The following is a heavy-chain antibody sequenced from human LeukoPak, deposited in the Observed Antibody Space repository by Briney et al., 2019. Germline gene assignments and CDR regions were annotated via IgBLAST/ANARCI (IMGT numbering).Heavy chain of an antibody. CDR3: ARGYEGLRYFDWLLLGWFDP. Sequence: PGGSLRLSCAASGFTFSSYSMNWVRQAPGKGLEWVSSISSSSSYIYYADSVKGRFTISRDNAKNSLYLQMNSLRSDDTAVYYCARGYEGLRYFDWLLLGWFDPWGQGTLVTVSS. V-gene: IGHV3-21*04. D-gene: IGHD3-9*01. CDR1: GFTFSSYS. J-gene: IGHJ5*02. CDR2: ISSSSSYI.